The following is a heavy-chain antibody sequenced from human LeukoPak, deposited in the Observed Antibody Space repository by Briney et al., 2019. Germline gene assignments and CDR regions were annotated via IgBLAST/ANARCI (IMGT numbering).Heavy chain of an antibody. V-gene: IGHV3-48*01. CDR2: ISSSSSTI. Sequence: PGGSLRLSCTASGLTFSTSGFNWVRQAPGKGVEWVSYISSSSSTIYYADSVKGRFTISRDNAKNSLYLQMNSLRAEDTAVYYCARELGTVTTDYWGQGTLVTVSS. J-gene: IGHJ4*02. CDR3: ARELGTVTTDY. D-gene: IGHD4-17*01. CDR1: GLTFSTSG.